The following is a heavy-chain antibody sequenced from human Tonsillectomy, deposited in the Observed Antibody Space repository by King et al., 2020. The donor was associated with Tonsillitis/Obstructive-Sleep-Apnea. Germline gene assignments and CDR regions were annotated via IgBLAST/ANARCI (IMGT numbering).Heavy chain of an antibody. CDR3: AREIAAAYFDY. J-gene: IGHJ4*02. CDR2: IYWDDDK. CDR1: GFSLSTSDMR. D-gene: IGHD6-13*01. V-gene: IGHV2-5*02. Sequence: TLQESGPTLVKPTQTLTLTCTVSGFSLSTSDMRVGWIRQPPGKALEWLALIYWDDDKRYSPSLTTRLTITKDTSKNQVVLTVTNMDPVDTATYYCAREIAAAYFDYWGQGTLVTVSS.